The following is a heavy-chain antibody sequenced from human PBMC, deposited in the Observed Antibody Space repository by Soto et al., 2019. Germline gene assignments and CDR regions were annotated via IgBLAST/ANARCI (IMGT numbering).Heavy chain of an antibody. D-gene: IGHD3-16*02. V-gene: IGHV3-15*07. CDR3: TTRYYDYVWGSYRQPFYFDF. CDR1: GFTFSDAW. Sequence: EVQLVEYGGGLVKPGGSLRLACAASGFTFSDAWMNWVRQAPGKGLEWVGHIKSKSDGGTTDYAAPVKGRFTISRDDSKNTLYLQMNSLKTEDTAVYYCTTRYYDYVWGSYRQPFYFDFWGQGTLVTVSS. J-gene: IGHJ4*02. CDR2: IKSKSDGGTT.